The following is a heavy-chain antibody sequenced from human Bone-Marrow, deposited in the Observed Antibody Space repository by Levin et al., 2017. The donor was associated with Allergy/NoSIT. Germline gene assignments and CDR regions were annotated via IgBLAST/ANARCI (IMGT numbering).Heavy chain of an antibody. D-gene: IGHD3-10*01. CDR2: ISSTSSTI. CDR3: ARLFGFRGGHY. Sequence: PPGGSLRLSCEASGFMFSSYEMNWVRQAPGKGLEWISYISSTSSTIYYADSVKGRFTVSRDNAKNSVYLQMSSLRAEDTGLYYCARLFGFRGGHYWGQGTPVTVSS. CDR1: GFMFSSYE. V-gene: IGHV3-48*03. J-gene: IGHJ4*02.